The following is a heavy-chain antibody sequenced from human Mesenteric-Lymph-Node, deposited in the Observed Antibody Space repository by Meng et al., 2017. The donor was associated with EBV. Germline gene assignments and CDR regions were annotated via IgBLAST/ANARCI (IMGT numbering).Heavy chain of an antibody. J-gene: IGHJ4*02. CDR3: SRESWRAFDY. Sequence: QVTLPQSCPGPVKPSQTLSLTCAISGDSVSNTNVAWNWIRQSPSRGLEWLGRTYYRSKWYNEYAQSVKGRITINPDTSKSEFSLQLNSVTPDDTAVYYCSRESWRAFDYWGQGTLVTVSS. V-gene: IGHV6-1*01. CDR2: TYYRSKWYN. CDR1: GDSVSNTNVA.